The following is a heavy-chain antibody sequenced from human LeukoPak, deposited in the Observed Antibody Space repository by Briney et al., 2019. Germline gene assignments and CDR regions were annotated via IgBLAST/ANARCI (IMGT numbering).Heavy chain of an antibody. J-gene: IGHJ4*02. D-gene: IGHD6-6*01. Sequence: GRSLRLSCAASGFTFSSYAMHWVRQAPGKGLEWVAVISYDGSNKYYADSVKGRFTISRDNSKNTLYLQMNSLRAEDTAVYYCARDRRIAARRWEPLDYWGQGTLVTVSS. CDR2: ISYDGSNK. V-gene: IGHV3-30-3*01. CDR3: ARDRRIAARRWEPLDY. CDR1: GFTFSSYA.